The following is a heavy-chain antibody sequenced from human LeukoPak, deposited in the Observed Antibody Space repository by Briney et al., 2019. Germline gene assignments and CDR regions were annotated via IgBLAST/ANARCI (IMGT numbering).Heavy chain of an antibody. V-gene: IGHV3-13*01. J-gene: IGHJ3*02. CDR3: ARGSGGAFDI. D-gene: IGHD2-15*01. CDR2: IGTAGDT. CDR1: GFTFSSYS. Sequence: GESLRLSCAASGFTFSSYSMNWVRQATAKGLEWVSAIGTAGDTHYRGSVKGRFTMSRENAKKCLYLQMNSLRAGGTAVYCCARGSGGAFDIWGKGTMVTVSS.